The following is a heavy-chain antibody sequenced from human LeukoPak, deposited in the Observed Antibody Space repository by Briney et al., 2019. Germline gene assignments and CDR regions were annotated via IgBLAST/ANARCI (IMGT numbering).Heavy chain of an antibody. V-gene: IGHV4-34*01. J-gene: IGHJ4*02. CDR2: INHSGST. CDR3: ARAYDFWSGKNYYFDY. D-gene: IGHD3-3*01. CDR1: GGSISSYY. Sequence: SETLSLTCTVSGGSISSYYWSWIRQPPGKGLEWIGEINHSGSTNYNPSLKSRVTISVDTSKNQFSLKLSSVTAADTAVYYCARAYDFWSGKNYYFDYWGQGTLVTVSS.